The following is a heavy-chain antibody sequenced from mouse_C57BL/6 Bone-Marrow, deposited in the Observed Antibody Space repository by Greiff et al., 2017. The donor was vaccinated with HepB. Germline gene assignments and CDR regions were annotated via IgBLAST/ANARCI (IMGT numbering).Heavy chain of an antibody. CDR2: IDPETGGT. V-gene: IGHV1-15*01. CDR1: GYTFTDYE. Sequence: QVQLQQSGAELVRPGASVTLSCKASGYTFTDYEMHWVKQTPVHGLEWIGAIDPETGGTAYNQKFKGKAILTADKSSSTAYMELRSLTSEDSAVYYSTRPFHHWYFDVWGTGTTVTVSS. J-gene: IGHJ1*03. CDR3: TRPFHHWYFDV.